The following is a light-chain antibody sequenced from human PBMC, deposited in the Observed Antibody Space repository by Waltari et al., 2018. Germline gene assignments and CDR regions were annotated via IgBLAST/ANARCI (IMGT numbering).Light chain of an antibody. J-gene: IGLJ3*02. CDR2: VNSDGSH. Sequence: QLVLTQSPSASASLGASVKLTCPLSSGPISNVIAWLPQHPKKGPRYLMKVNSDGSHSKGDEIPDRFSGSSSGAERYLTISSLQSEDEADYYCQTGGHGTWVFGGGTKLTVL. V-gene: IGLV4-69*01. CDR1: SGPISNV. CDR3: QTGGHGTWV.